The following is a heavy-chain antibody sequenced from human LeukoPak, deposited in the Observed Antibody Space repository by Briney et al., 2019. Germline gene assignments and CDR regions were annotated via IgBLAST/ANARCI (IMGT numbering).Heavy chain of an antibody. Sequence: SETLSLTCTVSGGSITNYYWSWIRQPPGKGLEWIGYIYYSGSTNYNPSLKSRVTISVDTSKNQFSLKLSSVTAADTAVYYCAREVHYDSSGYYYHAFDIWGQGTMVTVSS. J-gene: IGHJ3*02. V-gene: IGHV4-59*01. CDR1: GGSITNYY. CDR2: IYYSGST. D-gene: IGHD3-22*01. CDR3: AREVHYDSSGYYYHAFDI.